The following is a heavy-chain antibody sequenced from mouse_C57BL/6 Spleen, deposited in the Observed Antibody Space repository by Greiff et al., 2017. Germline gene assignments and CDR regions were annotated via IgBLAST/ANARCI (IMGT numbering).Heavy chain of an antibody. CDR1: GYAFSSYW. D-gene: IGHD1-1*01. V-gene: IGHV1-80*01. Sequence: QVQLQQSGAELVKPGASVKISCKASGYAFSSYWMNWVTQRPGKGLEWIGQIYPGDGDTNYNGKFKGKATLTADKSSSTAYMQLSSLTSEDSAVYFCARGRIYYGSSWNFDVWGTGTTVTVSS. CDR2: IYPGDGDT. CDR3: ARGRIYYGSSWNFDV. J-gene: IGHJ1*03.